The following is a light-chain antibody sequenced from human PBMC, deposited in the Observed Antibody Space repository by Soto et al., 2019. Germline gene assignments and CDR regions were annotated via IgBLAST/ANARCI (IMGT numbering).Light chain of an antibody. V-gene: IGKV3-15*01. CDR2: GAS. CDR1: QSVSSH. CDR3: QQYAGSPWT. Sequence: VLTQSPATLSVSPGESATLSCRASQSVSSHLAWYQQKPGQAPRLLIYGASTRATGSPARFSGSGSGTEFTLTISRLEPEDFAVYYCQQYAGSPWTFGQGTKVEI. J-gene: IGKJ1*01.